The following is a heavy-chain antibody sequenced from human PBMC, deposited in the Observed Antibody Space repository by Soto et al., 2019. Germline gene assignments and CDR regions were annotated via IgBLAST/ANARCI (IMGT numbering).Heavy chain of an antibody. CDR3: ARARYSNYAYYYYGMDV. J-gene: IGHJ6*02. CDR2: IWYDGSNK. Sequence: GESLKISCAASGFTFSSYGMHWVRQAPGKGLEWVAVIWYDGSNKYYAESMKGLFTIARDNSKNTRYLQMNSLRPEDTAVYYCARARYSNYAYYYYGMDVWGQGTTVTVSS. V-gene: IGHV3-33*01. CDR1: GFTFSSYG. D-gene: IGHD4-4*01.